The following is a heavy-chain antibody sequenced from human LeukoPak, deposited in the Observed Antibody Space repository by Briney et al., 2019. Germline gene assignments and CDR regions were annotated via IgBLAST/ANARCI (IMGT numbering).Heavy chain of an antibody. V-gene: IGHV4-34*01. D-gene: IGHD6-13*01. J-gene: IGHJ2*01. CDR3: AGDGVSAAAGSFDL. CDR1: GGSFSGYY. Sequence: SETLSLTCAVYGGSFSGYYWSWIRQPPGKGLEWIGEINHSGSTNYNPSLKSRVTISVDTSKNQFSLKLSSVTAADTAVYYCAGDGVSAAAGSFDLWGRGTLVTVSS. CDR2: INHSGST.